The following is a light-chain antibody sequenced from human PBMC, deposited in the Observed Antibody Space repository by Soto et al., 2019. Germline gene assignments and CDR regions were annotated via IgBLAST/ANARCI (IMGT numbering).Light chain of an antibody. Sequence: DIQMTQSPSSLSASVGDSVTITCRASQNIASHLNWYQQKPGKAPKLLIYAASSLQSGVPSRFSGSTSGTDFTLTISSLQPEDFASYYCQESHSIPFTIGQGTKLEIK. CDR3: QESHSIPFT. V-gene: IGKV1-39*01. CDR2: AAS. J-gene: IGKJ2*01. CDR1: QNIASH.